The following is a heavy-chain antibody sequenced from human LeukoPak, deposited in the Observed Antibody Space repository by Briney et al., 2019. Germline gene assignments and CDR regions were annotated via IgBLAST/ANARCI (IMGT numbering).Heavy chain of an antibody. CDR3: TTSYSGNSWYDWFGP. CDR1: GFTFSGSS. V-gene: IGHV3-73*01. D-gene: IGHD6-13*01. CDR2: IRTKANTYAT. Sequence: GGSLRLSCAASGFTFSGSSIHWVRQASGKGLEWGGLIRTKANTYATAYAASVTGRFTISRDDSKDTSYLQMNSLKSEDTALYFCTTSYSGNSWYDWFGPWGQGTLVTVSS. J-gene: IGHJ5*02.